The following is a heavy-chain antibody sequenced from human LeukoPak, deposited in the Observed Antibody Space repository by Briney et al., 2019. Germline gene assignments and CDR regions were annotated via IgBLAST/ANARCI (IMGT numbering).Heavy chain of an antibody. V-gene: IGHV1-69*06. CDR2: IIPIFGTA. CDR3: ASNIAVVPAAIGSWFDP. Sequence: SVKVSCKASGGTFSSYAISWVRQAPGQGLEWMGGIIPIFGTANYAQKFQGRVTITADKSTSTAYMELSSLRSEDTAVYYCASNIAVVPAAIGSWFDPWGQGTLVTVSS. CDR1: GGTFSSYA. J-gene: IGHJ5*02. D-gene: IGHD2-2*02.